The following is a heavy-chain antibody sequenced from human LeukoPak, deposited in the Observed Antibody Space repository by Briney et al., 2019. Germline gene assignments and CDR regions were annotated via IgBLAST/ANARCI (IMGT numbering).Heavy chain of an antibody. CDR1: GYTFIGYY. D-gene: IGHD3-16*01. CDR2: INPDSGGT. J-gene: IGHJ4*02. V-gene: IGHV1-2*06. Sequence: ASVRVSCKASGYTFIGYYMHWVRQAPGQGPEWMGRINPDSGGTNFAQRFQGRVTMTRDTSINTAYMEVSRLSSDDAAIYYCARQLGGASYLLARWGRETLVTVSS. CDR3: ARQLGGASYLLAR.